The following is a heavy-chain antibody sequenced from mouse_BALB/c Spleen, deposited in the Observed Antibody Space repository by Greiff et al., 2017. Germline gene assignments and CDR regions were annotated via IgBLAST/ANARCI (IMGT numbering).Heavy chain of an antibody. D-gene: IGHD1-1*01. V-gene: IGHV5-12-1*01. CDR1: GFAFSSYD. CDR3: ARQGTTSYAMDY. Sequence: EVHLVESGGGLVKPGGSLKLSCAASGFAFSSYDMSWVRQTPEKRLEWVAYISSGGGSTYYPDTVKGRFTISRDNAKNTLYLQMSSLRSEDTAMYYCARQGTTSYAMDYWGQGTSVTVSA. J-gene: IGHJ4*01. CDR2: ISSGGGST.